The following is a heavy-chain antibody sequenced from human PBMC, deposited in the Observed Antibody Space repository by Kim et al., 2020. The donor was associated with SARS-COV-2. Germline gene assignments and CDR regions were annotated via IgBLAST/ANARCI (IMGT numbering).Heavy chain of an antibody. CDR3: ARDGLLWFGESYYYMDV. CDR1: GGSISSSNW. V-gene: IGHV4-4*02. D-gene: IGHD3-10*01. CDR2: IYHSGST. J-gene: IGHJ6*03. Sequence: SETLSLTCAVSGGSISSSNWWSWVRQPPGKGLEWIGEIYHSGSTNYNPSLKSRVTISVDKSKNQFSLKLSSVTAADTAVYYCARDGLLWFGESYYYMDVWGKGTPVTVSS.